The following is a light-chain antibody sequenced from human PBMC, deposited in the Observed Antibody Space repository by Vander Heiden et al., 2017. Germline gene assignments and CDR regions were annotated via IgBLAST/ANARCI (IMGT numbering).Light chain of an antibody. CDR2: AAS. V-gene: IGKV1-12*01. Sequence: DIQMTQSPSSVSASVGDRVTITCRASQDISSWLVWYQHKPGKAPNLLIYAASSLQSGVPSRVSGSGSGTDFTLVINSLQPEDFATYYCQQAYRYPLTFGGGTKVEI. J-gene: IGKJ4*01. CDR3: QQAYRYPLT. CDR1: QDISSW.